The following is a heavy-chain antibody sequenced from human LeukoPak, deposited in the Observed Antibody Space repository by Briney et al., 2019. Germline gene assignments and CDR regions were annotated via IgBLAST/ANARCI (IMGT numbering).Heavy chain of an antibody. Sequence: GGSLRLSCAASGFTFSSYAMSWVRQAPGKGLEWVSAISGSGGSTYYADSVKGRFTISRDNSKNTLYLQMNSLRLEDTALYYCVKEGGWGQNYYGMNVWGQGTSVTVSS. CDR2: ISGSGGST. CDR3: VKEGGWGQNYYGMNV. V-gene: IGHV3-23*01. CDR1: GFTFSSYA. D-gene: IGHD3-16*01. J-gene: IGHJ6*02.